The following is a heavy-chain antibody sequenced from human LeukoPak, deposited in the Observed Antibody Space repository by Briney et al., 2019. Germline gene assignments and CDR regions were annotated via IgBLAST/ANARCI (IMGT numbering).Heavy chain of an antibody. J-gene: IGHJ4*02. CDR1: GFTFSSYA. V-gene: IGHV3-30*04. D-gene: IGHD6-19*01. CDR2: ISYDGSNK. CDR3: ARTPPQYSSGWYFDY. Sequence: PGRSLRLSCAASGFTFSSYAMHWVRQAPGKGLEWVAVISYDGSNKYYADSVKGRFTISRDNSKNTLYLQMNSLRAEDTAVYYCARTPPQYSSGWYFDYWGQGTLVTVSS.